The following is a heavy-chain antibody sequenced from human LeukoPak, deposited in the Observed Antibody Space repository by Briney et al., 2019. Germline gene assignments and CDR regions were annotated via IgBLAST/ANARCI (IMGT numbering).Heavy chain of an antibody. CDR3: XXXXXXXXPWHSTKSYWYFDL. D-gene: IGHD2-21*01. CDR2: ISWNGGSI. V-gene: IGHV3-9*01. CDR1: GFTFDDYA. J-gene: IGHJ2*01. Sequence: GGSLRLSCAASGFTFDDYAMHWVRQAPGKGLEWVSGISWNGGSIGYADSVKGRFTISRDNAKNSLYLQMNSLRAEDTSLYYXXXXXXXXXPWHSTKSYWYFDLWGRGTLVTVSS.